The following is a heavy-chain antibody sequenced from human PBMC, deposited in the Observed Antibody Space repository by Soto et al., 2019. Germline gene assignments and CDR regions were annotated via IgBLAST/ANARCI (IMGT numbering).Heavy chain of an antibody. CDR1: GFPFRSYA. J-gene: IGHJ4*02. CDR2: ISGSGGST. D-gene: IGHD6-6*01. CDR3: AKDDFRGGSSPLDY. V-gene: IGHV3-23*01. Sequence: LRLSCAASGFPFRSYAMSWVRQAPGKGLEWVSHISGSGGSTNYADSVKGRFTISRDNSKNTLFLQMNSLRVEDTAVYYCAKDDFRGGSSPLDYWGQGTLVTVSS.